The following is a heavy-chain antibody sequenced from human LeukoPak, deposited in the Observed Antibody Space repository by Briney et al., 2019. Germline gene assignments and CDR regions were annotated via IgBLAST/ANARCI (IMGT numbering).Heavy chain of an antibody. J-gene: IGHJ4*02. CDR2: ISYDGSNK. V-gene: IGHV3-30*04. CDR3: AGSPASGYDSLNY. CDR1: GFTFSSYA. Sequence: GRSLRLSCAASGFTFSSYAMHWVRQAPGKGLERVAVISYDGSNKYYADSVKGRFTISRDNSKNTLYLQMNSLRAEDTAVYYCAGSPASGYDSLNYWGQGTLVTVSS. D-gene: IGHD5-12*01.